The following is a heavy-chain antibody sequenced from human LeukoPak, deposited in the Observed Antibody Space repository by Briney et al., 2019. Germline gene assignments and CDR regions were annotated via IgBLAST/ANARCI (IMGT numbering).Heavy chain of an antibody. D-gene: IGHD2-21*01. CDR2: IYHSGST. J-gene: IGHJ3*02. Sequence: SETLSLTCTVSGGSISSYYWSWIRQPPGKGLEWIGYIYHSGSTYYNPSLKSRVTISVGRSKNQFSLKLSSVTAADTAVYYCARGDSEAAFDIWGQGTMVTVSS. CDR3: ARGDSEAAFDI. V-gene: IGHV4-59*12. CDR1: GGSISSYY.